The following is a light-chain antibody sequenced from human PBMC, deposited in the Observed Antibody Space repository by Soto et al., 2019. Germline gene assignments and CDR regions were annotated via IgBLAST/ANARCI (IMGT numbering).Light chain of an antibody. V-gene: IGKV1-5*01. J-gene: IGKJ3*01. CDR3: QQNNFY. CDR1: QNIYPW. Sequence: DIQLPQSPSTLSASVGDRVAITCRARQNIYPWLAWFQLKPGQAPKLLVYNASSLVSGVPSRFTASGSETELTLTIDSLQPDDFATYYCQQNNFYFGRGTKVDIK. CDR2: NAS.